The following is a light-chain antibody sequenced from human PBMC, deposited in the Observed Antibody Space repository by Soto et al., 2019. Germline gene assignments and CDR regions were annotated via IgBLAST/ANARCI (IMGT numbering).Light chain of an antibody. CDR1: SSNIGAHYD. J-gene: IGLJ3*02. V-gene: IGLV1-40*01. Sequence: QSVLTQPPSVSGAPGQRVTISCTGSSSNIGAHYDVHWYQQLPGTAPKLLIYGNSNRPSGVPDRFSGSKSGTSASLAITGLQAEDEADYYCQSYDSSRSWVFGGGTKVTVL. CDR2: GNS. CDR3: QSYDSSRSWV.